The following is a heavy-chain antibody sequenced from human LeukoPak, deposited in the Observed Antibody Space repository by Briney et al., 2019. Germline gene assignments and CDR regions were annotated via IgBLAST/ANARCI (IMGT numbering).Heavy chain of an antibody. J-gene: IGHJ3*02. CDR3: ARVVTYYYDSSGQAGAFDI. V-gene: IGHV4-39*07. D-gene: IGHD3-22*01. Sequence: SETLSLTCTVSGGSISSYYWGWIRQPPGKGLEWIGSIYYSGSTYYNPSLKSRVTISVDTSKNQFSLKLSSVTAADTAVYYCARVVTYYYDSSGQAGAFDIWGQGTMVTVSS. CDR1: GGSISSYY. CDR2: IYYSGST.